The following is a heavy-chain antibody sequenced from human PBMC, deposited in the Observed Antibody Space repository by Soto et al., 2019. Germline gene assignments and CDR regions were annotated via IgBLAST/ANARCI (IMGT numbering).Heavy chain of an antibody. CDR3: TTAFDI. Sequence: GGSLRLSCAASGFTFSIYAMTWVRQAPGKGLEWVSTTGLNGRIKSKTDGGTTDYAAPVKGRFTISRDDSKNTLYLQMNSLKTEDTAVYYCTTAFDIWGQGTMVTVSS. CDR2: IKSKTDGGTT. CDR1: GFTFSIYA. J-gene: IGHJ3*02. V-gene: IGHV3-15*01.